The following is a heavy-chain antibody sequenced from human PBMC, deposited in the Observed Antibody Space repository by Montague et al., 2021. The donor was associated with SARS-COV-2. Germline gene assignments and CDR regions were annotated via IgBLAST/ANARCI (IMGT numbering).Heavy chain of an antibody. CDR2: IYYSGST. J-gene: IGHJ4*02. V-gene: IGHV4-61*08. CDR3: ARVSLAAAATRSDY. Sequence: SGTLSLTCTVSGGSISSGGYYWSWIRQHPGKGLEWIGYIYYSGSTNYNPSLKSRVTISLDASKNQFSLKLTSVTAADTAVYYCARVSLAAAATRSDYWGQGTLVTVSS. CDR1: GGSISSGGYY. D-gene: IGHD6-13*01.